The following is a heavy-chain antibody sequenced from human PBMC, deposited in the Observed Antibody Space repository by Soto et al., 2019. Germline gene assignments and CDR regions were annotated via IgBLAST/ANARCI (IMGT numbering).Heavy chain of an antibody. J-gene: IGHJ6*02. CDR1: GFTFSSYA. CDR3: ARDGGGYGMDV. Sequence: QVQLVESGGGVVQPGRSLRLSCAASGFTFSSYAMHGVRQAPGKGLEWVAVISYDGSNKYYADSVKGRFTISRDNSKNSMYLQMNRLRAEDTAVYYCARDGGGYGMDVWGQGTTVTVSS. CDR2: ISYDGSNK. D-gene: IGHD3-16*01. V-gene: IGHV3-30-3*01.